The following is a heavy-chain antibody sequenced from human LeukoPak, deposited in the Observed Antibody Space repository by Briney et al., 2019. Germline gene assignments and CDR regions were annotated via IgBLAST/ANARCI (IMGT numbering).Heavy chain of an antibody. CDR3: ARHKDGDYHYYYGMDV. D-gene: IGHD5-24*01. V-gene: IGHV4-59*08. CDR1: GGSISSYY. CDR2: IYNSGST. J-gene: IGHJ6*02. Sequence: PSETLSLTCTVSGGSISSYYWSWIRQPPGNGLEWIGYIYNSGSTNYNPSLKSRVTISVDTSKNQFSLNLTSVTAADTAVYYCARHKDGDYHYYYGMDVWGQGTTVTVSS.